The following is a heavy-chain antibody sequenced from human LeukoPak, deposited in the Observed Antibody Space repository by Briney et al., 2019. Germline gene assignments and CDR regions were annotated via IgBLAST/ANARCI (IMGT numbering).Heavy chain of an antibody. V-gene: IGHV4-59*01. Sequence: PSETLSLTCTVSGGSISSYYWSWIRQPPGKGLEWIGYMYYSGSTNYNPSLKSRVTISVDTSKNQFSLKLSSVTAADTAVYYCARRATTERGHSYGLDFWGQGTLVTVSS. J-gene: IGHJ4*02. CDR1: GGSISSYY. CDR3: ARRATTERGHSYGLDF. CDR2: MYYSGST. D-gene: IGHD5-18*01.